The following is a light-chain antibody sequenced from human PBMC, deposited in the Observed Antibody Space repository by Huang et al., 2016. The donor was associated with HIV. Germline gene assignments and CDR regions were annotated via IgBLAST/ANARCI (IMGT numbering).Light chain of an antibody. V-gene: IGKV1-17*03. CDR1: QDIFNY. CDR3: LQHKAFHLPT. Sequence: DIQMTQSPSVMSASVGDRVTITCRANQDIFNYLAWFQQKPGKVPKRLIYGVSSLQSGVPSRFSVSGSGTEFTLTISSLQPEDFATYYCLQHKAFHLPTFGQGTQVEV. CDR2: GVS. J-gene: IGKJ1*01.